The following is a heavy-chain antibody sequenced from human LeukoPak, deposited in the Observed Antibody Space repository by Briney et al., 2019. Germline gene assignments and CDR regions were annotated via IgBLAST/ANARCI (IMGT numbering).Heavy chain of an antibody. V-gene: IGHV1-2*04. Sequence: ASVKLSCTASGYTFTDYYMHWVRQAPGHGLEWIACINPNGGATNYAQKFQGWVTMSRDTSISTAYMELSSLRSEDTAVYYCTRTYYYDSSGYYYGRDAFDIWGEGTMVTVSS. J-gene: IGHJ3*02. CDR3: TRTYYYDSSGYYYGRDAFDI. CDR2: INPNGGAT. CDR1: GYTFTDYY. D-gene: IGHD3-22*01.